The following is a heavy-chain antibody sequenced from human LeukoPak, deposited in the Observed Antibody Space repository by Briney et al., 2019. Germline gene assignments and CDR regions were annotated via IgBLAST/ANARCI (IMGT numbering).Heavy chain of an antibody. V-gene: IGHV4-38-2*02. CDR2: IYDSGST. CDR1: GYSISSGYY. J-gene: IGHJ6*03. Sequence: PSETLSFTCTVSGYSISSGYYWGWIRQPPGKGLEWIGSIYDSGSTYYNPSLKSRVTISVDTAKNQFSLKLSSVTAADTAVYYCARGASPGQDYYYYMDVWGKGTTVTVSS. CDR3: ARGASPGQDYYYYMDV.